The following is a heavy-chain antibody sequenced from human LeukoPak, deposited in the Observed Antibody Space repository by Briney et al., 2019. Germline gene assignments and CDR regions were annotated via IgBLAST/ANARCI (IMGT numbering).Heavy chain of an antibody. CDR2: IKRKSAGGTT. J-gene: IGHJ4*01. CDR3: VTPPD. Sequence: SGGALRLSCEASGITISDAWMSCVRQAPGKGLEWVGRIKRKSAGGTTDHAAPVKGRFTITRDDSKNTLYLQLNSPTIEDTAVYYSVTPPDWGPGTLVTASS. V-gene: IGHV3-15*01. CDR1: GITISDAW. D-gene: IGHD5-18*01.